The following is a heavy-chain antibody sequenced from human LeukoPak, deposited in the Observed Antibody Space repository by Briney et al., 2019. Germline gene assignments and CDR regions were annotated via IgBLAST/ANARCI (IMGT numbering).Heavy chain of an antibody. CDR3: TARPSTGWFPDY. CDR1: GFPLIKVW. Sequence: PGGPLRFSCAALGFPLIKVWITWSPQAPGKGLEWAARIKSKVDGGTADYAAPVNGRFTISRDDSQNTLYLQMNSLKTEDTAVYYCTARPSTGWFPDYWGQGTLVTVSS. D-gene: IGHD6-19*01. V-gene: IGHV3-15*07. J-gene: IGHJ4*02. CDR2: IKSKVDGGTA.